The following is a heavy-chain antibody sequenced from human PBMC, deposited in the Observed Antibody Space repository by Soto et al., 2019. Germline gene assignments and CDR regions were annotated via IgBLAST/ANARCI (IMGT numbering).Heavy chain of an antibody. CDR2: ISWNSGSI. Sequence: EVQLVESGGGLVQPGRSLRLSCAASGFTFDDYAMHWVRQAPGKGLEWVSGISWNSGSIGYADSVKGRFTISRDNAKNSLYLQMNSLRAEDTALYYCARAGRSFFTPQKDWYFDLWGRGTLVTVSS. CDR1: GFTFDDYA. V-gene: IGHV3-9*01. D-gene: IGHD2-2*02. CDR3: ARAGRSFFTPQKDWYFDL. J-gene: IGHJ2*01.